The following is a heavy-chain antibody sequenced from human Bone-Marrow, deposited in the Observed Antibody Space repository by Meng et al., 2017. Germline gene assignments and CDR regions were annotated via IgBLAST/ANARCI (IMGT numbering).Heavy chain of an antibody. CDR2: ISTRGDM. V-gene: IGHV3-21*06. CDR1: GFTFSPRG. CDR3: ARDASGWSRDY. Sequence: EVQLVESGGGLVKPVGSLRLSCAASGFTFSPRGMTWVRQAPGKGLEWVSSISTRGDMYYADSVKGRFTISRDNAKNSVYLQMSGLRAEDTAVYYCARDASGWSRDYWGQGTLVTVSS. J-gene: IGHJ4*02. D-gene: IGHD6-19*01.